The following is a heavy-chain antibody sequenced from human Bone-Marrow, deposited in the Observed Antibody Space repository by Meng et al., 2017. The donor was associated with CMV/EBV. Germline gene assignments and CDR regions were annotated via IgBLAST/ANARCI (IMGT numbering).Heavy chain of an antibody. V-gene: IGHV3-20*03. J-gene: IGHJ4*02. CDR2: INWNGGST. Sequence: GDRRPSFTASGFTFSSYSMSWVRQAPGKGLEWVSGINWNGGSTGYADSVKGRFTISRDNAKNSLYLQMNSLRAEDTALYYCARSIVAKGFDDWGQGTLVTVSS. D-gene: IGHD5-12*01. CDR3: ARSIVAKGFDD. CDR1: GFTFSSYS.